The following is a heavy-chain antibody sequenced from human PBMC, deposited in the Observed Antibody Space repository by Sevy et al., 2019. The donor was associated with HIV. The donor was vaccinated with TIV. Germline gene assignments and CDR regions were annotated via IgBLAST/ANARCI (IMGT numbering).Heavy chain of an antibody. D-gene: IGHD3-22*01. CDR2: INHSGST. CDR1: GRSFSGYY. Sequence: SENLSLTCAVYGRSFSGYYWSWIRQPPGKGLEWIGEINHSGSTNYNPSLKSRVTRSVDTSKNQFSLKLSSVTAADTAVYYCARARSITMIVVAETPGHYYMDVWGKGITVTVSS. V-gene: IGHV4-34*01. J-gene: IGHJ6*03. CDR3: ARARSITMIVVAETPGHYYMDV.